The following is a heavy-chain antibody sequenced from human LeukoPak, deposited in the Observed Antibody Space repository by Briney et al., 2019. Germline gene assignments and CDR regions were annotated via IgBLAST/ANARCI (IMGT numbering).Heavy chain of an antibody. D-gene: IGHD1-26*01. V-gene: IGHV4-59*01. CDR1: GGSISSYY. J-gene: IGHJ5*02. Sequence: PSETLSLTCTVSGGSISSYYWSWIRQPPGKGLEWIGYIYYSGSTNYNPSLKSRVTISVDTSKNQFSLKLSSVTAADTAVYYCARGESSGIYTNWFDPWGQGTLVTVSS. CDR2: IYYSGST. CDR3: ARGESSGIYTNWFDP.